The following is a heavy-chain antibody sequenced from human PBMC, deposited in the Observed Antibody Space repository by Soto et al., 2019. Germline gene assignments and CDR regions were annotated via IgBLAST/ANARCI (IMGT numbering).Heavy chain of an antibody. CDR3: ATDRLTTRYYYYGIDV. J-gene: IGHJ6*02. CDR1: GFTFTTYA. V-gene: IGHV3-23*01. D-gene: IGHD4-4*01. CDR2: IRGNGGST. Sequence: GGSLRLSCGASGFTFTTYAMSWVRQAPGKGLEWVSTIRGNGGSTYYADSVKGRFAVSRDNSKNTLYLQMNSLRAEDTAVYYCATDRLTTRYYYYGIDVSGQGTTVTV.